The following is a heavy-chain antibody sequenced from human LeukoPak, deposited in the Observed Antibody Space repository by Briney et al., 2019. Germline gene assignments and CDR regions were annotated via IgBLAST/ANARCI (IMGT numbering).Heavy chain of an antibody. CDR3: ARRGYSSSLHFDY. CDR1: GFTFSDHY. CDR2: SKNKANSYIT. J-gene: IGHJ4*02. Sequence: GGSLRLSCAASGFTFSDHYMDWVRQAPGEGLEWVGRSKNKANSYITQYAAFVQGRFTISRDDSKNSLYLQINSLKTEDTAVYYCARRGYSSSLHFDYWGQGTLVTVSS. V-gene: IGHV3-72*01. D-gene: IGHD5-18*01.